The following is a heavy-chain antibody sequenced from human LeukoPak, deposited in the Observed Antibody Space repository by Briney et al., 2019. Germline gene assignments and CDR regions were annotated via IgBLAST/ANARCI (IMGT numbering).Heavy chain of an antibody. CDR3: ARDKVAAAPGDY. J-gene: IGHJ4*02. CDR2: ISSSSSYI. CDR1: GFTFSSYT. D-gene: IGHD2-2*01. V-gene: IGHV3-21*01. Sequence: GGSLRLSCAASGFTFSSYTMSWVRQAPGKGLEWVSSISSSSSYISYADSMRGRFTISRDNAKNSLYLQMNSLRAEDTAVYYCARDKVAAAPGDYWGQGTQVTVSS.